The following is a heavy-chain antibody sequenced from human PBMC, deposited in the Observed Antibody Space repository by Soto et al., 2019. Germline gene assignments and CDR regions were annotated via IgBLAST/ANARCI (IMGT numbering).Heavy chain of an antibody. D-gene: IGHD2-15*01. CDR1: GGSITSSDYF. J-gene: IGHJ4*02. CDR2: VHYSGGT. Sequence: QLQLQESGPGLVKPSETLSLTCTVSGGSITSSDYFWGWVRQSPGKGLEFVGSVHYSGGTYYMPALKSRVTVSLDTSKNQFSLRLRSVRAADTAVYYCASTVVGASGHTDFDHWGQGTLVTVSS. V-gene: IGHV4-39*01. CDR3: ASTVVGASGHTDFDH.